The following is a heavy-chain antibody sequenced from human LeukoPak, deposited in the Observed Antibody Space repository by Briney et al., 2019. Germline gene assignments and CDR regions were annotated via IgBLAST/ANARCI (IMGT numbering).Heavy chain of an antibody. D-gene: IGHD3-10*01. CDR1: GFTFSSYW. CDR2: IKEDGSEK. CDR3: ARLLWFGEP. Sequence: GGSLRLSCVASGFTFSSYWMSWVRQAPGKGPEWVANIKEDGSEKYYVDSVKGRFTVSRDNAKNSLYLQMNSLRAEDTAVYYSARLLWFGEPWGQGTLVIVSS. V-gene: IGHV3-7*01. J-gene: IGHJ5*02.